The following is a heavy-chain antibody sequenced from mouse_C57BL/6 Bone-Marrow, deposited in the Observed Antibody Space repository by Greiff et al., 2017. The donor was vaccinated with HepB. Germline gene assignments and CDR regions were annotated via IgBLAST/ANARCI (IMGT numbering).Heavy chain of an antibody. CDR3: ARHGPPYDGYYYAMDY. D-gene: IGHD2-3*01. CDR2: FYPGSGSI. Sequence: VKLQESGAELVKPGASVKLSCKASGYTFTEYTIHWVKQRSGQGLEWIGWFYPGSGSIKYNEKFKDKATLTADKSSSTVYMELSRLTSEDSAVYFCARHGPPYDGYYYAMDYWGQGTSVTVSS. J-gene: IGHJ4*01. V-gene: IGHV1-62-2*01. CDR1: GYTFTEYT.